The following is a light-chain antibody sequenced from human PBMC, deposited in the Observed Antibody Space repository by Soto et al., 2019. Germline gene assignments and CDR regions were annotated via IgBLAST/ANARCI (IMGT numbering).Light chain of an antibody. Sequence: QSVLTQPPSVSAAPGQKVTISCSGSNSNIGNNYVSWYRQLPGTAPKLLIYDNDNRPSGIPDRFSGSKSGTSATLAITGLQTGDEADYYCGTWDTSLTVVVFGGGTKLTVL. CDR3: GTWDTSLTVVV. CDR2: DND. V-gene: IGLV1-51*01. J-gene: IGLJ2*01. CDR1: NSNIGNNY.